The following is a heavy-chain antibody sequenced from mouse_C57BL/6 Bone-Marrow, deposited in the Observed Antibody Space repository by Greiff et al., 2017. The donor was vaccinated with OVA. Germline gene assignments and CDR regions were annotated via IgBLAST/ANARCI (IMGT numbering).Heavy chain of an antibody. V-gene: IGHV5-9-1*02. Sequence: EVKVVESGEGLVKPGGSLKLSCAASGFTFSSYAVSWVRQTPEKRLEWVAYISSGGDYIYYADTVKGRFTISRDNARNTLYLQMSSLKSEDTAMYDCTRTGFYYYAMDYWGQGTSVTVSS. CDR2: ISSGGDYI. J-gene: IGHJ4*01. CDR1: GFTFSSYA. CDR3: TRTGFYYYAMDY.